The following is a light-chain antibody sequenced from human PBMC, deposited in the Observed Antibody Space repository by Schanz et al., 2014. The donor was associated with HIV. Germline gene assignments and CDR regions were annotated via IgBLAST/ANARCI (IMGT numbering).Light chain of an antibody. CDR1: SSDVGGYTY. Sequence: QSALTQPASVSGSPGQSITISCTGTSSDVGGYTYVSWYQQHPGKAPKLIIYDVTNRPSGVSHRFSGSKSGTSASLAISGLRSEDETDYYCAAWDDSLSVLVFGGGTKLTVL. CDR2: DVT. CDR3: AAWDDSLSVLV. J-gene: IGLJ3*02. V-gene: IGLV2-14*03.